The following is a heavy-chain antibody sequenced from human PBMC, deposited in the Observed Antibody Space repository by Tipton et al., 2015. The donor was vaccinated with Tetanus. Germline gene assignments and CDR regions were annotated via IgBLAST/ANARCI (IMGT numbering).Heavy chain of an antibody. D-gene: IGHD5-12*01. CDR3: VREINGGNSGYDYYFDN. CDR1: GYSFTSYG. Sequence: QLVQSGAGVKKPGASVKVSCQAAGYSFTSYGINWVRQAPGQGLEWMGWIRAHNGDTKYAQKFQGRVTLTTDTSTMTAYMEVRSLRSDDTAVYYCVREINGGNSGYDYYFDNWGQGTLVTVSA. CDR2: IRAHNGDT. J-gene: IGHJ4*02. V-gene: IGHV1-18*01.